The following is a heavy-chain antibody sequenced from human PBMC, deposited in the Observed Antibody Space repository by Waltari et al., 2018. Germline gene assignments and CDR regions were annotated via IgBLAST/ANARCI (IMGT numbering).Heavy chain of an antibody. V-gene: IGHV4-59*01. CDR2: IYYSGST. CDR1: GGSISSSY. CDR3: ARAPAYGSGSRFDY. J-gene: IGHJ4*02. D-gene: IGHD3-10*01. Sequence: QVQLPESGPGLVKPSETLSLTCTVSGGSISSSYWSWIRQPPGKGLEWIGYIYYSGSTNYNPSLKSRVTISVDTSKNQFSLKLSSVTAADTAVYYCARAPAYGSGSRFDYWGQGTLVTVSS.